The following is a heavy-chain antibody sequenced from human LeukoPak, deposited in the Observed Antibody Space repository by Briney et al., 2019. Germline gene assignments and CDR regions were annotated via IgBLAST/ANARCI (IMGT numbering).Heavy chain of an antibody. Sequence: EASVKVSCKASGGTFSSYAISWVRQAPGQGLEWMGWISAYNGNTNYAQKLQGRVTMTTDTSTSTAYMELRSLRSDDTAVYYCARITMVRGVIIKFSYYYGMDVWGQGTTVTVSS. CDR1: GGTFSSYA. V-gene: IGHV1-18*01. CDR2: ISAYNGNT. D-gene: IGHD3-10*01. J-gene: IGHJ6*02. CDR3: ARITMVRGVIIKFSYYYGMDV.